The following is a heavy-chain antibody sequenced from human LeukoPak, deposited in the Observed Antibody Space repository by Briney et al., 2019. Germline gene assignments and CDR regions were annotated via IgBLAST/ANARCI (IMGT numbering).Heavy chain of an antibody. CDR2: IIPIFGTA. CDR3: ARDMAAAGTWGSYYYYMDV. V-gene: IGHV1-69*05. CDR1: GGTFSSYA. Sequence: ASVKVSCKASGGTFSSYAISWVRQAPGQGLEWMGGIIPIFGTANYAQKFQGRVTITTDESTSTAYMELSSLRSEDTAVYYCARDMAAAGTWGSYYYYMDVWGKGTTVTVSS. D-gene: IGHD6-13*01. J-gene: IGHJ6*03.